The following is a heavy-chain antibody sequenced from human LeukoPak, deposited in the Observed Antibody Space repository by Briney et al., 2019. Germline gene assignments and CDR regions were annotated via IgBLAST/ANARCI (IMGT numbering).Heavy chain of an antibody. Sequence: PGGSLRLSCAPSGSTFTSYGMHWVRQAPGKGLEWVAVIWYDGSNKYYADSVKGRFTISRDDSKNTLYLQMNSLRAEDTAVYYCARDRAIDWGQGTLVTVSS. CDR1: GSTFTSYG. CDR3: ARDRAID. V-gene: IGHV3-33*01. J-gene: IGHJ4*02. D-gene: IGHD5-24*01. CDR2: IWYDGSNK.